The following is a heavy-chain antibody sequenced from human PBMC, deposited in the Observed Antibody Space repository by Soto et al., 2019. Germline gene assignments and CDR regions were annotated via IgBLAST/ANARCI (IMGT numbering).Heavy chain of an antibody. D-gene: IGHD2-2*01. CDR3: ARGQQGEGGECDY. Sequence: ASVKVSCKASGYTFTSYAMHWVRQAPGQRLEWMGWINAGNGNTKYSQKFQGRVTITRDTSASTAYMELSSLRSEDTAVYYCARGQQGEGGECDYWGQGTLVTVSS. CDR2: INAGNGNT. CDR1: GYTFTSYA. V-gene: IGHV1-3*01. J-gene: IGHJ4*02.